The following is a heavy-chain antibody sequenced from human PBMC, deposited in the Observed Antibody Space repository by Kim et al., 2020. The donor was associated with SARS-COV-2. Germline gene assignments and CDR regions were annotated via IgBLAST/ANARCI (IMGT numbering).Heavy chain of an antibody. CDR2: ISYDGSNK. J-gene: IGHJ3*02. V-gene: IGHV3-30*04. CDR1: GFTFSSYA. CDR3: ARGGLWGSGSYYKVNDAFDI. Sequence: GGSLRLSCAASGFTFSSYAMHWVRQAPGKGLEWVAVISYDGSNKYYADSVKGRFTISRDNSKNTLYLQMNSLRAEDTAVYYCARGGLWGSGSYYKVNDAFDIWGQGTMVTVSS. D-gene: IGHD3-10*01.